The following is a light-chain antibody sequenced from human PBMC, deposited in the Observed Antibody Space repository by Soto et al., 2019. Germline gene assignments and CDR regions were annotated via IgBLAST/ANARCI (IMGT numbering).Light chain of an antibody. Sequence: QAVVTQPPSASGTPGQGVTISCSGSSSNIGSNTVKWYQQLPGTAPKLLIYNNDQRPSGVPDRFSGSKSGTSASLAVSGLQSEDEADYYCATWDDSLNGVVFGGGTKLTVL. CDR1: SSNIGSNT. V-gene: IGLV1-44*01. CDR2: NND. J-gene: IGLJ3*02. CDR3: ATWDDSLNGVV.